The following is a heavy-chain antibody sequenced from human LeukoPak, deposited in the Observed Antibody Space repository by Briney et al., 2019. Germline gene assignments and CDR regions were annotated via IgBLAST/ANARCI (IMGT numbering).Heavy chain of an antibody. J-gene: IGHJ4*02. CDR1: GGSFSGYY. V-gene: IGHV4-34*01. D-gene: IGHD4-11*01. Sequence: SETLSLTCAVYGGSFSGYYWSWIRQPPGKGLEWIGEINHSGSTNYNPSLKSRVTISVDRSKNQFPLKLSSVTAADTAVYYCARGKDSNYGFDYWGQGTLVTVSS. CDR2: INHSGST. CDR3: ARGKDSNYGFDY.